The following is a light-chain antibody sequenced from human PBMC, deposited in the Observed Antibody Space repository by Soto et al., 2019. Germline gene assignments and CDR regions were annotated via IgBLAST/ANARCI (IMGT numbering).Light chain of an antibody. V-gene: IGKV1-5*01. CDR1: QSISGW. J-gene: IGKJ2*01. CDR2: DAT. CDR3: QQYSSYSS. Sequence: DVQMTQSPSTLSASVGDRVTITCRASQSISGWLAWYQQKPGKAPNLLISDATSLESGVPSRFSGSGSGTEFTLTISGLQPDDFATYYCQQYSSYSSFGQGTKLEIK.